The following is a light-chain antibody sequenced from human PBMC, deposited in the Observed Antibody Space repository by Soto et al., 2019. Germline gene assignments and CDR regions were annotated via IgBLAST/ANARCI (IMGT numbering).Light chain of an antibody. CDR1: QSIGSY. CDR3: QQYGSSGT. Sequence: EIVMTQSPATLSVPPGERATLSCRASQSIGSYLAWYQQKPGQAPRLLIYGASNRATGIPDRFSGSGSGTDFTLTISRLEPEEFAVDYCQQYGSSGTVGQLNKVDIK. V-gene: IGKV3-20*01. CDR2: GAS. J-gene: IGKJ1*01.